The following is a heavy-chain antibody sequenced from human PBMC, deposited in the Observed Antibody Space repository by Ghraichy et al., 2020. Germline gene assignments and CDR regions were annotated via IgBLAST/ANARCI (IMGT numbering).Heavy chain of an antibody. CDR3: AITYYYGSGPKVDV. Sequence: GSLRLSCAVYGGSFSGYYWSWIRQPPGKGLEWIGEINHSGSTNYNPSLKSRVTISVDTSKNQFSLKLSSVTAADTAVYYCAITYYYGSGPKVDVWGQGTTVTVSS. D-gene: IGHD3-10*01. CDR1: GGSFSGYY. J-gene: IGHJ6*02. V-gene: IGHV4-34*01. CDR2: INHSGST.